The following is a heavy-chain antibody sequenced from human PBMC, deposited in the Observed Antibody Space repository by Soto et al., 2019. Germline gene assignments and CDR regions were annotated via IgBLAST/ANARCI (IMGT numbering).Heavy chain of an antibody. J-gene: IGHJ6*02. Sequence: QVQLVQSGAEVKKPGSSVKVSCKASGGTFSSYAISWVRQAPGQGLEWMGGIIPTFGTANYAQKFQGRVTITADESTSTAYMELSSLRSEDTAVYYCARGRGYCISTSCYECYYYGMDVWGQGTTVTVSS. D-gene: IGHD2-2*01. CDR2: IIPTFGTA. CDR3: ARGRGYCISTSCYECYYYGMDV. V-gene: IGHV1-69*12. CDR1: GGTFSSYA.